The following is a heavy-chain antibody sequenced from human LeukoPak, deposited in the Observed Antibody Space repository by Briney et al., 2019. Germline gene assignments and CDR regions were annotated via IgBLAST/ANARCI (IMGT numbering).Heavy chain of an antibody. CDR2: IIPIFGTA. D-gene: IGHD6-13*01. J-gene: IGHJ4*02. CDR3: AREGVAAASRFDY. V-gene: IGHV1-69*06. CDR1: GGTFSSYA. Sequence: GASVKVSCKASGGTFSSYAISWVRQAPGQGLEWMGGIIPIFGTANYAQKFQGRVTITADKSTSTAYMELSRLRSDDTAVYYCAREGVAAASRFDYWGQGTLVTVSS.